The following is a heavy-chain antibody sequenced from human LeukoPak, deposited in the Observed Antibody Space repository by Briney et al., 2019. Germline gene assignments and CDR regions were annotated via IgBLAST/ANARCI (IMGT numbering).Heavy chain of an antibody. CDR1: GGSISSRY. V-gene: IGHV4-59*11. J-gene: IGHJ4*02. Sequence: SETLSLTCTVSGGSISSRYWSWIRQPPGKGLEWIGYIYYSGSTNYNPSLKSRVTISVDTSKNQFSLKLSSVTAADTAVYYCARAPKIYDSSGYYSEAFPFYFDYWGQGTLVTVSS. CDR3: ARAPKIYDSSGYYSEAFPFYFDY. CDR2: IYYSGST. D-gene: IGHD3-22*01.